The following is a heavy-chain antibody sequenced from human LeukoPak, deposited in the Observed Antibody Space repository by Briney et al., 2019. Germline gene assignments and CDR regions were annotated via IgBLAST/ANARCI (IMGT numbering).Heavy chain of an antibody. CDR2: INQDGSEK. CDR1: GFTFSSYW. Sequence: GGSLRLSCAASGFTFSSYWMSWVRQAPGKGLEWVANINQDGSEKYSVDSVKGRFTISRDNAKNSLFLQMNSLRAEDTAVYSCARDGAAAGTRYYFDYWGQGTLVTVS. J-gene: IGHJ4*02. CDR3: ARDGAAAGTRYYFDY. V-gene: IGHV3-7*01. D-gene: IGHD6-13*01.